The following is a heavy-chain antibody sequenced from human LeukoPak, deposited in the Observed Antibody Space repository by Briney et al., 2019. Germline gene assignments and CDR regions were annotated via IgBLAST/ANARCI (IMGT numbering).Heavy chain of an antibody. CDR1: GFTFDDYA. V-gene: IGHV3-9*01. CDR2: ISWNSDSI. Sequence: GGSLRLSCAVSGFTFDDYAMHWVRQVPGKGPEWVSGISWNSDSIGYGDSVKGRFTISRDNAKNSLYLQMNSLRAEDTALYYCATNGGGDSGYGNFDYWGQGTLVTVSS. J-gene: IGHJ4*02. D-gene: IGHD5-12*01. CDR3: ATNGGGDSGYGNFDY.